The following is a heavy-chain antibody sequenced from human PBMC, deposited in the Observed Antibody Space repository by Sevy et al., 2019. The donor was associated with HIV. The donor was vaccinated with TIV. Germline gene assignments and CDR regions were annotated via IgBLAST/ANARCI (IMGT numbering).Heavy chain of an antibody. CDR2: IYYSGST. D-gene: IGHD2-8*01. CDR3: ARLYPLYYSERPSYYFDY. J-gene: IGHJ4*02. Sequence: SETLSLTCTVSGGSISSYYWSWIRQPPGKGLEWIGYIYYSGSTNYNPSLKSRVTISVDTSKNQFSLKLSSVTAADTAVYYCARLYPLYYSERPSYYFDYWGQGTLVTVSS. V-gene: IGHV4-59*01. CDR1: GGSISSYY.